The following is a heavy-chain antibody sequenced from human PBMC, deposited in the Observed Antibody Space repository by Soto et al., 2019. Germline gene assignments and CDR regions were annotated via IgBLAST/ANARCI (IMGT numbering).Heavy chain of an antibody. CDR2: ISAYNGNT. CDR3: ARNRQQLVLKNWFDP. CDR1: GYTFTSYG. V-gene: IGHV1-18*04. Sequence: QVQLVQSGAEVKKPGASVKVSCKASGYTFTSYGISWVRQAPGQGLEWLGWISAYNGNTNYAQKLQGRVTMTTDTSTSTAYMELRSLRSDDTAVYYCARNRQQLVLKNWFDPWGQGTLVTVSS. D-gene: IGHD6-6*01. J-gene: IGHJ5*02.